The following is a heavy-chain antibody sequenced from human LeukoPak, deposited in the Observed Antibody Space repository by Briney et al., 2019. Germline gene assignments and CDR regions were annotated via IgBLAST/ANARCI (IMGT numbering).Heavy chain of an antibody. J-gene: IGHJ4*01. Sequence: PGGSLRLSCAASGFTFSSYEMNWVRQAPGKGLEWVSYISSSGSTIYYADSVKGRFTISRDNSKNTLYLQMNSLRAEDTAIYYCARGGRSSSGKTGYFDYWGQGTLVTVSS. CDR3: ARGGRSSSGKTGYFDY. CDR2: ISSSGSTI. D-gene: IGHD6-25*01. CDR1: GFTFSSYE. V-gene: IGHV3-48*03.